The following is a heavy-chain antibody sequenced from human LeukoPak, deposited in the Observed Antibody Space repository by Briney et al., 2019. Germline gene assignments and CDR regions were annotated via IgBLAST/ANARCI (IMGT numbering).Heavy chain of an antibody. CDR2: ISGDSSDI. V-gene: IGHV3-21*04. J-gene: IGHJ5*02. D-gene: IGHD6-19*01. CDR1: GFTFKNYA. CDR3: ARETQYSSGWYST. Sequence: PGGSLRLSCATSGFTFKNYAMNWVRQAPGKGLEWVSPISGDSSDIYYADSVMGRSTISRDNAKNSLYLQMNSLRAEDTALYYCARETQYSSGWYSTWGQGTLVTVSS.